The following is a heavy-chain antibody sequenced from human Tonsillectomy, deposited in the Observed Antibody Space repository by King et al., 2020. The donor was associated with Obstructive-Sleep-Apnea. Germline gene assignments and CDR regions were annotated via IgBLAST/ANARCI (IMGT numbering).Heavy chain of an antibody. CDR2: ISWDGDK. D-gene: IGHD6-13*01. CDR1: GFSLSTRGVR. CDR3: AHRRAFSSNFYDWFDP. V-gene: IGHV2-5*02. J-gene: IGHJ5*02. Sequence: ITLKESGPTLVKPTQNLTLTCSFSGFSLSTRGVRVGWIRQPPGEALEWLALISWDGDKHYSPSLKSRLTITGDTSKNQVVLTMTNMDPVDTATYYCAHRRAFSSNFYDWFDPWGQGTLVTVSS.